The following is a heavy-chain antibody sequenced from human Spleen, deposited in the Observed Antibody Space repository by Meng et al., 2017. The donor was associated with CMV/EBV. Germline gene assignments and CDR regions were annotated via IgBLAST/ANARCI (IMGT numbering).Heavy chain of an antibody. V-gene: IGHV3-23*01. CDR3: ARMYSSSRYSSDSSHYYGMDV. D-gene: IGHD6-13*01. Sequence: GESLKISCAASGFTFRSYAMSWVRQAPGKGLEWVSAISGSGGSTYYADSVKGRFTISRDNSKNTLYLQMNSLRAEDTAVYYCARMYSSSRYSSDSSHYYGMDVWGQGTTVTVSS. CDR2: ISGSGGST. CDR1: GFTFRSYA. J-gene: IGHJ6*02.